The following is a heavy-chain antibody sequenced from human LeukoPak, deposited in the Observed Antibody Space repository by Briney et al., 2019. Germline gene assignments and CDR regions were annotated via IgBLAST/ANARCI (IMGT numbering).Heavy chain of an antibody. V-gene: IGHV4-39*07. CDR3: ARIISSSWDNWFDP. CDR2: IYHSGST. Sequence: SETLSLTCTVSGGSISSSSYYWGWIRQPPGKGLEWIGSIYHSGSTYYNPSLKSRVTISVDTSKNQFSLKLSSVTAADTAVYYCARIISSSWDNWFDPWGQGTLVTVSS. J-gene: IGHJ5*02. CDR1: GGSISSSSYY. D-gene: IGHD6-13*01.